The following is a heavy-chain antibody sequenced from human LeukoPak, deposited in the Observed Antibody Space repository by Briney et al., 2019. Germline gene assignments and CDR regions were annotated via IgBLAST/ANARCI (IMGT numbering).Heavy chain of an antibody. D-gene: IGHD5-18*01. CDR2: IYSSGST. J-gene: IGHJ3*02. Sequence: SETLSLTCRVSGASINSGSNYWGWIRQPPGKTSEWIGSIYSSGSTYYNPSLKSRVIIMIDTPKNHFSLTLSSVTAADTAVYYCARSDGYGLVGIWGQGTMVTVSS. CDR1: GASINSGSNY. CDR3: ARSDGYGLVGI. V-gene: IGHV4-39*07.